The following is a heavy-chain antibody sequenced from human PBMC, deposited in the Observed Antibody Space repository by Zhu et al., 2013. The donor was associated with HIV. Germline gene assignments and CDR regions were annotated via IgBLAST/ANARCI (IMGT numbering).Heavy chain of an antibody. CDR3: ARDQRTGTRLYYYYGMDV. Sequence: QVQLVQSGAEVKKPGASVKVSCKASGYTFTSYAMHWVRQAPGQRLEWMGWINAGNGNTKYSQKFQGRVTITRDTSASTAYMELSSLRSEDTAVYYCARDQRTGTRLYYYYGMDVWGQGTTVTVSS. D-gene: IGHD1-1*01. J-gene: IGHJ6*02. V-gene: IGHV1-3*01. CDR1: GYTFTSYA. CDR2: INAGNGNT.